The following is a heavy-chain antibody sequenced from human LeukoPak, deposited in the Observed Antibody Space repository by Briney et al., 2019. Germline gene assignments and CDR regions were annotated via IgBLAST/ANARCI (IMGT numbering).Heavy chain of an antibody. V-gene: IGHV3-7*01. CDR3: ARARYSDF. Sequence: SGGSLRLSCVASGFTFSNYWMNWVRQAPGKGLEWVANIKEDGSEKNYADSVKGRFTISRDNAKNSLYLQMNSLRGEDTAVYYCARARYSDFWGQGTLVTVSS. CDR2: IKEDGSEK. CDR1: GFTFSNYW. J-gene: IGHJ4*02.